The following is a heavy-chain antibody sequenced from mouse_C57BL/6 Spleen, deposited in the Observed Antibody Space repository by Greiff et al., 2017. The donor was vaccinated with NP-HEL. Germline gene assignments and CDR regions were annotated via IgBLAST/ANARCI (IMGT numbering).Heavy chain of an antibody. CDR3: ARAKSYGHYFDY. CDR1: GFTFSSYT. V-gene: IGHV5-9*01. Sequence: EVKLVESGGGLVKPGGSLKLSCAASGFTFSSYTMSWVRQTPAQRLEWVATISGGGGNTYYPDRVQGRFTISSDNAKNTLYLQRSSLRSEDTALYYGARAKSYGHYFDYWGQGTTLTVSA. D-gene: IGHD1-1*02. CDR2: ISGGGGNT. J-gene: IGHJ2*01.